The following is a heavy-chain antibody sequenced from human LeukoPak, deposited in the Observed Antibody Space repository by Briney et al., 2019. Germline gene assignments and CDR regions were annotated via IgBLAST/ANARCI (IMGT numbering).Heavy chain of an antibody. CDR3: ARDPAYDSSGYGAQYYFDY. CDR1: GFTFSSYE. D-gene: IGHD3-22*01. CDR2: ISSSGSTI. J-gene: IGHJ4*02. Sequence: GGSLRLSCAASGFTFSSYEMDWVRQAPGKGLEWVSYISSSGSTIYYADSVKGRFTISRDNAKNSLYLQMNSLRAEDTAVYYCARDPAYDSSGYGAQYYFDYWGQGTLVTVSS. V-gene: IGHV3-48*03.